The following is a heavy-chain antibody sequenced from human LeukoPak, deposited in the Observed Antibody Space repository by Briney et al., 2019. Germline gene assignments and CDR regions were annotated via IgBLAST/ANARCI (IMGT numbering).Heavy chain of an antibody. CDR1: GFTFSSYW. CDR2: IKEDGSEK. D-gene: IGHD3-9*01. J-gene: IGHJ6*03. CDR3: ERDHHDVLTGYYSNYYNYYYMDV. Sequence: GGSLRLSCVASGFTFSSYWMSWVRQAPGKGLEWVANIKEDGSEKYYVDSVRGRFTLSRDNAENSLYLQMNSLRAEDTAVYYCERDHHDVLTGYYSNYYNYYYMDVWGKGTTVTVSS. V-gene: IGHV3-7*01.